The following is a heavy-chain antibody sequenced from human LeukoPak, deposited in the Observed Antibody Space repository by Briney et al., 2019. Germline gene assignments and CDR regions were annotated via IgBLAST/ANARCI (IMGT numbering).Heavy chain of an antibody. Sequence: ETLSLTCTVSGGSISNYCWSWVRQAPGKGLEWVSLISWDGGSTYYADSVKGRFTISRDNSKNSLYLQMNSLRAEDTALYYCAKDTGDCSGGSCSPIYWGQGTLVTVSS. D-gene: IGHD2-15*01. V-gene: IGHV3-43D*03. CDR3: AKDTGDCSGGSCSPIY. CDR2: ISWDGGST. CDR1: GGSISNYC. J-gene: IGHJ4*02.